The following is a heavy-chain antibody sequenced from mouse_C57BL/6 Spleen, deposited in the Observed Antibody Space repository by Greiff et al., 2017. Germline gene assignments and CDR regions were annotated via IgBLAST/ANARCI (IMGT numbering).Heavy chain of an antibody. D-gene: IGHD2-1*01. CDR2: ISYDGSN. CDR3: ARDKGGNYPFDY. V-gene: IGHV3-6*01. J-gene: IGHJ2*01. Sequence: EVQLVESGPGLVKPSQSLSLSCSVTGYSITSGYYWNWIRQFPGNKLEWMGYISYDGSNNYNPSLKNRISITRDTSKNQFFLKLNSVTTEDTATYYCARDKGGNYPFDYWGQGTTLTVSS. CDR1: GYSITSGYY.